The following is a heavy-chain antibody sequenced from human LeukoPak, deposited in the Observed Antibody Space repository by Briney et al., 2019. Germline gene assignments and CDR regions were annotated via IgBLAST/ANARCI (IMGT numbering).Heavy chain of an antibody. CDR1: GFSLSDYY. CDR2: ISNSGSTT. V-gene: IGHV3-11*04. D-gene: IGHD2-8*02. J-gene: IGHJ5*02. Sequence: GGSLRLSCAASGFSLSDYYMSWFRQAPGKGLEWVSLISNSGSTTYYADSVKGRFTISRDNAKNSLYLQMDSLRAEDTALYYCVKDAGTAWGQGTLVTVSS. CDR3: VKDAGTA.